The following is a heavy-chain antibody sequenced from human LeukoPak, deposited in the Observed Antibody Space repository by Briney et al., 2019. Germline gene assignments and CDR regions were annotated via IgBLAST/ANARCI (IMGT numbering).Heavy chain of an antibody. J-gene: IGHJ4*02. CDR3: ARGSRVVRGVIMYY. D-gene: IGHD3-10*01. CDR1: VYTFTSYD. V-gene: IGHV1-8*01. CDR2: MNPNSGNT. Sequence: ASVKASCKASVYTFTSYDINWVRQATGQGLEWMGWMNPNSGNTGYAQKFQGRVNMTRNTSISTAYMELSSLRSEDTAVYYCARGSRVVRGVIMYYWGQGTLVTVSS.